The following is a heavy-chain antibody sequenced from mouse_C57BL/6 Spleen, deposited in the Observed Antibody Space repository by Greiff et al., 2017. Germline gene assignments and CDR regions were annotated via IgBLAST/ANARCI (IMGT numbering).Heavy chain of an antibody. CDR2: IYPGSGST. J-gene: IGHJ2*01. V-gene: IGHV1-55*01. CDR3: ARLPLYSTNFDY. Sequence: QVQLKQPGAELVKPGASVKMSCKASGYTFTSYWITWVKQRPGQGLEWIGDIYPGSGSTNYNEKFKSKATLTVDTSSSTAYMQLSSLTSEDSAVXYCARLPLYSTNFDYWGQGTTLTVSS. D-gene: IGHD2-5*01. CDR1: GYTFTSYW.